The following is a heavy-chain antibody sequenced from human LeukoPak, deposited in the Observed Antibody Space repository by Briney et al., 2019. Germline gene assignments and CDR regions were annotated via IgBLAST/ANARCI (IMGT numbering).Heavy chain of an antibody. Sequence: PWGSLRLSCAASGFTFSSYWMHWVRQAPGKGLAWVSRINSDGSSTSYADSVKGRFTISRDNAKNSLYVQMSSLRAEDTAVYYCARGPYGSATDYWGQGTLVTVSS. D-gene: IGHD3-10*01. CDR3: ARGPYGSATDY. CDR2: INSDGSST. CDR1: GFTFSSYW. J-gene: IGHJ4*02. V-gene: IGHV3-74*01.